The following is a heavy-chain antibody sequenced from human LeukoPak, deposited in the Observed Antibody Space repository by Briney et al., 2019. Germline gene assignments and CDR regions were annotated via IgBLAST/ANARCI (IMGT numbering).Heavy chain of an antibody. CDR1: GGSISDAAYY. V-gene: IGHV4-39*07. Sequence: SETLSLTCTVSGGSISDAAYYWGWIRQPPGKGLEGIGSIYHSGSTYYNPSLKSRVTISVDTSKNQFSLKLSSVTAADTAVYYCARLIYCSGGNCNLGYFDYWGQGTLVTVSS. J-gene: IGHJ4*02. CDR3: ARLIYCSGGNCNLGYFDY. D-gene: IGHD2-15*01. CDR2: IYHSGST.